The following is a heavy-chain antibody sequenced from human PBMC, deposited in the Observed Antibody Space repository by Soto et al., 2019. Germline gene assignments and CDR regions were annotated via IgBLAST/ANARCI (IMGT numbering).Heavy chain of an antibody. Sequence: QITLKESGPTLVKPTQTLTLTCTFSGFSLSTSGVGVGWIRQPPGKALEWLAPIYWDDDKRYSPSLKSRLTLTKDTSKNQVVLTMTNMDPVDTATYYCAHRKYDFWSGYQNYFDYWGQGTLVTVSS. CDR3: AHRKYDFWSGYQNYFDY. CDR1: GFSLSTSGVG. CDR2: IYWDDDK. V-gene: IGHV2-5*02. J-gene: IGHJ4*02. D-gene: IGHD3-3*01.